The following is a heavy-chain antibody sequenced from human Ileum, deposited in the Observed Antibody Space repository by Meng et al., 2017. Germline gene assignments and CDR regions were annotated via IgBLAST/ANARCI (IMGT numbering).Heavy chain of an antibody. CDR2: IYTSGST. CDR1: GGSISSGSYY. CDR3: ASGNVARPTNFDY. D-gene: IGHD1-1*01. V-gene: IGHV4-61*02. Sequence: SETLSLTCTVSGGSISSGSYYWSWIRQPAGKGLEWIGRIYTSGSTNYNPSLKSRVTISVDTSKNQFSLKLSSVTAADTAVYYCASGNVARPTNFDYWGQGTLVTVSS. J-gene: IGHJ4*02.